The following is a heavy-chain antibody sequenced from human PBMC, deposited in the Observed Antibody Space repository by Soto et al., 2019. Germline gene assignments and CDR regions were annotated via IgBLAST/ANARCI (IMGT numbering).Heavy chain of an antibody. CDR2: IYYSGTT. Sequence: PSETLSLTCTVTGGSIGSDDYYWSWIRQPPGKGLEWIGYIYYSGTTYYDPSLQSRVSISLDTSKNQFSLKMSSVSAADTAVYYCARGAARNVHHFYYGIDVWGQGTTVTRLL. D-gene: IGHD6-6*01. CDR3: ARGAARNVHHFYYGIDV. CDR1: GGSIGSDDYY. J-gene: IGHJ6*02. V-gene: IGHV4-30-4*01.